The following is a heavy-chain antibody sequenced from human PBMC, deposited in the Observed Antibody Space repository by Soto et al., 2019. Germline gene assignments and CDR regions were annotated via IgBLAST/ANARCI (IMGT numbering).Heavy chain of an antibody. J-gene: IGHJ4*02. D-gene: IGHD3-22*01. V-gene: IGHV4-31*03. CDR3: ARGVYYYDSSGYTGNHFDY. CDR2: IYYSGST. CDR1: GGSISSGGYY. Sequence: PSETLSLTCTVSGGSISSGGYYWSWIRQHPGKGLEWTGYIYYSGSTYYNPSLKSRVTISVDTSKNQFSLKLSSVTAADTAVYYCARGVYYYDSSGYTGNHFDYWGQGTLVTVSS.